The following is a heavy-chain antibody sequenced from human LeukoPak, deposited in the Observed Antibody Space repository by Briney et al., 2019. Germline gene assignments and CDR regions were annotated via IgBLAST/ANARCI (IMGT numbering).Heavy chain of an antibody. CDR3: ARLSSGSNDYWFLDL. V-gene: IGHV3-66*04. J-gene: IGHJ2*01. D-gene: IGHD3-10*01. CDR1: GFSVNSDY. CDR2: LDTGGRA. Sequence: GGSLRLSCAASGFSVNSDYISWVRQAPGKGLEWVSSLDTGGRASYADSVRGRFTISTDNSINAQYLQMNIMGAEDTAVYYCARLSSGSNDYWFLDLWGLGTLVAVSS.